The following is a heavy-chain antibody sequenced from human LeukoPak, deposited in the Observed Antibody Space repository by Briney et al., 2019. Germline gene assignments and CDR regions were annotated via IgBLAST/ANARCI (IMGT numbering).Heavy chain of an antibody. CDR3: AGERGEEYSSGWYKRNYFDN. CDR1: GYSFSSVTDY. CDR2: GDYSGGT. V-gene: IGHV4-39*07. J-gene: IGHJ4*02. Sequence: SETLSLTYTVSGYSFSSVTDYWAWIRQPPGKGLEWIASGDYSGGTYYNPSLESRVAISADMSKNQFSLKLTSVTGADTAVYYCAGERGEEYSSGWYKRNYFDNWGQGIRVTVSS. D-gene: IGHD6-19*01.